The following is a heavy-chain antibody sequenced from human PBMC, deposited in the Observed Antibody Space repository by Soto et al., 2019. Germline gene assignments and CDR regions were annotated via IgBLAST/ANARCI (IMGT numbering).Heavy chain of an antibody. D-gene: IGHD3-22*01. V-gene: IGHV5-10-1*01. J-gene: IGHJ6*02. Sequence: GESLKISCKGSGYSFTSYWISWVRQMPGKGLEWMGRIDPSDSYTNYSPSFQGHVTISADKSISTAYLQWSSLKASDTAMYYCASRPHYYDSSGLYYYGMDVWGQGATVTVSS. CDR2: IDPSDSYT. CDR3: ASRPHYYDSSGLYYYGMDV. CDR1: GYSFTSYW.